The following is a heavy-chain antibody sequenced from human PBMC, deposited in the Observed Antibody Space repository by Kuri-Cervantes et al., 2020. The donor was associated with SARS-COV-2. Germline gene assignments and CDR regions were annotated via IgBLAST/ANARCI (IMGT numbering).Heavy chain of an antibody. CDR2: FDPQSDEK. V-gene: IGHV1-24*01. J-gene: IGHJ3*01. CDR3: ATESISVIVIYAFYF. D-gene: IGHD3-22*01. CDR1: GRTLTEFP. Sequence: VSRLVCGRTLTEFPMHWVRQAPGKGLEWMGSFDPQSDEKIYAQKFEGRVTMTEDTSTDTAYLELSSLRSEDTAVDYFATESISVIVIYAFYFWGQGTLVTVSS.